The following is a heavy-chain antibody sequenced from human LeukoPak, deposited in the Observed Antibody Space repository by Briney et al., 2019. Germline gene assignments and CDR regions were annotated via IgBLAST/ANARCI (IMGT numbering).Heavy chain of an antibody. J-gene: IGHJ6*02. Sequence: GASVKVSCKASGYTFTSYGISWVRQAPGQGLEWMGWISAYNGNTNYAQKLQGRVTMTTDTSTSTAYMELRSLRSDDTAVYYCATDFLSRIAAARDYGMDVWGQGTTVTVSS. CDR2: ISAYNGNT. CDR1: GYTFTSYG. D-gene: IGHD6-13*01. V-gene: IGHV1-18*01. CDR3: ATDFLSRIAAARDYGMDV.